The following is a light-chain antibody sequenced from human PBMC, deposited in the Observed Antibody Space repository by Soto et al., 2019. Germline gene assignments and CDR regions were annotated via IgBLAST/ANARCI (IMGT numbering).Light chain of an antibody. CDR3: QQSYNTPLT. CDR1: HSISSY. J-gene: IGKJ2*01. CDR2: AVS. Sequence: DIQMTQSPSSLSASVGDRVTITCRASHSISSYLNWYQQKPGKAPKLLIYAVSTLQGGVPPRFSGSGSGTDFTLTSSSLQPEDFSTYYCQQSYNTPLTFCQGTKLEIK. V-gene: IGKV1-39*01.